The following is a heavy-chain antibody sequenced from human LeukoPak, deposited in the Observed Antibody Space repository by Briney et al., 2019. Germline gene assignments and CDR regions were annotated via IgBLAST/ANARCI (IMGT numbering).Heavy chain of an antibody. J-gene: IGHJ4*02. CDR2: IYTSGST. CDR1: GGSISSGSYY. V-gene: IGHV4-61*02. CDR3: ARDGYSGNDGL. D-gene: IGHD5-12*01. Sequence: SETLSLTCTVSGGSISSGSYYWRWLRQPAGTGLEWIGRIYTSGSTNYNPSLKSRVTISVDTSKNQFSLKLSSVTAADTAVYYCARDGYSGNDGLWGQGTLVTVSS.